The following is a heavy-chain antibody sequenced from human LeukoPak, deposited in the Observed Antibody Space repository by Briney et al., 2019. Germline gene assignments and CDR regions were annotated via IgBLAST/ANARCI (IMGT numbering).Heavy chain of an antibody. CDR1: GFTFSSYA. D-gene: IGHD1-1*01. Sequence: PGGSLRLSCAASGFTFSSYAMSSVPHAPGKGLQWVSTISGSVGSTYYADSVKGRFTISRDNSKNTLYLQMNSLRADDTAVYYCARRPGLERYYFDYWGQGTLVTVSS. CDR3: ARRPGLERYYFDY. V-gene: IGHV3-23*01. CDR2: ISGSVGST. J-gene: IGHJ4*02.